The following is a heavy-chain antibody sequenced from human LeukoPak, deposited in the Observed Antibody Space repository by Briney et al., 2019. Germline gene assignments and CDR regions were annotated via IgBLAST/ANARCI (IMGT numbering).Heavy chain of an antibody. CDR3: AKGRRDGYNYDY. V-gene: IGHV3-23*01. CDR1: GFTFSSYA. J-gene: IGHJ4*02. CDR2: ISAGGGST. Sequence: AGGSLRLSCAASGFTFSSYAMSWVRQAPGKGLEWVSAISAGGGSTYYADSVKGRFTISRDSSENTLCLQMNSLRAEDTAVYYCAKGRRDGYNYDYWGQGTPVTVSS. D-gene: IGHD5-24*01.